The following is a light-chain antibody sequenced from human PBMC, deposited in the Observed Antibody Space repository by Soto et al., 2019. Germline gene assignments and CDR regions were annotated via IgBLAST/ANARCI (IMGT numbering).Light chain of an antibody. Sequence: DIQMTQSPSTLSASVGDRVTITCRASQTISTWLAWYQQKPGNAPALLIHDASSLQSGVPSRFSGSGSGTEFTLTISSLQPDDFGTYYCQQYNSYSQTFGQGTRVDFK. CDR2: DAS. J-gene: IGKJ1*01. CDR3: QQYNSYSQT. CDR1: QTISTW. V-gene: IGKV1-5*01.